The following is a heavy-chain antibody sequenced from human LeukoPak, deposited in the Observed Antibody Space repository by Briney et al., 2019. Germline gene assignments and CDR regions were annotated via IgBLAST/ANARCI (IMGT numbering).Heavy chain of an antibody. CDR2: ISYDSAIK. V-gene: IGHV3-48*01. Sequence: GGSLRLSCAASGFTFSRDSMNWVRQAPGKGLEWISYISYDSAIKYYADSVRGRFTISRDNAKNSLSLQMNSLRAEDTAVYYCASPTYDFWSGYLIGAFDIWGQGTMVTVSS. D-gene: IGHD3-3*01. CDR1: GFTFSRDS. CDR3: ASPTYDFWSGYLIGAFDI. J-gene: IGHJ3*02.